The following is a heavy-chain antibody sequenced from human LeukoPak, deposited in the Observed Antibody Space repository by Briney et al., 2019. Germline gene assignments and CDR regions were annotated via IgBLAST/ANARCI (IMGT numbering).Heavy chain of an antibody. Sequence: GASVKVSCKASGHTFTSYGIIWVRQAPGQGLEWVGWISAYNGNTNCAQRFQGRVTMTTDTSTSTAYMELRSLRSDDTAVYYCAATGIAAPNNYYYHMDVWGKGTTVTVSS. D-gene: IGHD6-6*01. CDR1: GHTFTSYG. V-gene: IGHV1-18*01. CDR3: AATGIAAPNNYYYHMDV. CDR2: ISAYNGNT. J-gene: IGHJ6*03.